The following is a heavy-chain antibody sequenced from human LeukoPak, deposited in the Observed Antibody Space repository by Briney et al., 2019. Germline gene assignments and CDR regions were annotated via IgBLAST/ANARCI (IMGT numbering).Heavy chain of an antibody. CDR1: GGTFSKYA. Sequence: GASVKVSCKASGGTFSKYAISWVQQAPGQGLEWMGWIIPIFDTANYAQRFQGRVTITADKSTSTAYMELSSLRSEDTAVYYCARAQGSYYHYYMDVWGKGTTVTVSS. CDR3: ARAQGSYYHYYMDV. J-gene: IGHJ6*03. D-gene: IGHD1-26*01. V-gene: IGHV1-69*06. CDR2: IIPIFDTA.